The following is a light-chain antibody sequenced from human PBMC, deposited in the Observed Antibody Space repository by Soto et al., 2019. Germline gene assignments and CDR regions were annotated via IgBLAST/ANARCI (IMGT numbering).Light chain of an antibody. J-gene: IGKJ1*01. CDR3: QQSGSSPPT. Sequence: EILLTQPPGTLSLSPGGRSTLSCRPSQSVTTNYLAWYQQKPGQAPRLLIYGASSRATGIPDRFSGSGSGTDFTLTISSLEPEDFAVYYCQQSGSSPPTFGQGTKVDI. CDR1: QSVTTNY. V-gene: IGKV3-20*01. CDR2: GAS.